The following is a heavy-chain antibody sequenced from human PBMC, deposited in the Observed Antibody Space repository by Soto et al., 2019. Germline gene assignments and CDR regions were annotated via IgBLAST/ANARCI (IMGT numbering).Heavy chain of an antibody. Sequence: HPGGSLRLSCAASGFTFSSYGMHWVRQAPGKGLEWVAVISYDGSNKYYADSVKGRFTISRDNSKNTLYLQMNSLRAEDTAVYYCARRTFGSSRSFDIWGQGTMVTVSS. CDR2: ISYDGSNK. J-gene: IGHJ3*02. CDR1: GFTFSSYG. CDR3: ARRTFGSSRSFDI. D-gene: IGHD6-6*01. V-gene: IGHV3-30*03.